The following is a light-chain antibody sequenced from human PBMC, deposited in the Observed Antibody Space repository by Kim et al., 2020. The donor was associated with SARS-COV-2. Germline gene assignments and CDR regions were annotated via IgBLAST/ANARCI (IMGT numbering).Light chain of an antibody. CDR2: DAS. CDR1: QDISNY. CDR3: QQYDNRPL. V-gene: IGKV1-33*01. J-gene: IGKJ5*01. Sequence: DIQMTQSPSSLSASVGDRVTITCQASQDISNYLNWYQQKPGKAPKLLIYDASNLETGVPSRFSGSGSGTDFTFTISSLQPEDIATYYCQQYDNRPLFGQEKRLEIK.